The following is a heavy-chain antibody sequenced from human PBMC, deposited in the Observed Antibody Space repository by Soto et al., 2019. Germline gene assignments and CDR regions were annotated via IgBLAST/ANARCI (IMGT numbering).Heavy chain of an antibody. CDR1: GGSISSGGYY. D-gene: IGHD2-2*01. CDR3: ARSSTSANYFDY. CDR2: IYYSGST. V-gene: IGHV4-31*03. J-gene: IGHJ4*02. Sequence: QVQLQESGPGLVKPSQTLSLTCTVSGGSISSGGYYGSWIRQHPGKGLEWIGYIYYSGSTYYNPSLKSRVTISVDTSNNQFSLKLSSVTAADTAVYYCARSSTSANYFDYWGQGTLVTVSS.